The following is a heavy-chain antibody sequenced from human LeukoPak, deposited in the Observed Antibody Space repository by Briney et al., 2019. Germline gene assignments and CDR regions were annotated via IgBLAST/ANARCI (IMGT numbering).Heavy chain of an antibody. V-gene: IGHV3-23*01. J-gene: IGHJ6*02. CDR1: GFTFSNYY. CDR3: ARDMAPTSYYYYYGMDV. Sequence: PGGSLRLSCAASGFTFSNYYMSWVRQAPGKGLEWVSAISGSGGTTYYADSVKGRFTISRDNSKNTLFLQMNSLRAEDTAVYYCARDMAPTSYYYYYGMDVWGQGTTVTVSS. CDR2: ISGSGGTT. D-gene: IGHD3-10*01.